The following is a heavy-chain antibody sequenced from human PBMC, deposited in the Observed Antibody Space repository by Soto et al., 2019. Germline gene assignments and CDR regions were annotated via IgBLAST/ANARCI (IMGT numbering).Heavy chain of an antibody. CDR1: GGSFSGYY. V-gene: IGHV4-34*01. D-gene: IGHD3-10*01. Sequence: SETLSLTCAVYGGSFSGYYWSWIRQPPGKGLEWIGEINHSGSPNYNPSLKSRVTISVDTSKNQFSLKLSSVTAADTAVYYCARGFSPIYGSGSQNLYYFDYWGQGTLVTVSS. CDR3: ARGFSPIYGSGSQNLYYFDY. J-gene: IGHJ4*02. CDR2: INHSGSP.